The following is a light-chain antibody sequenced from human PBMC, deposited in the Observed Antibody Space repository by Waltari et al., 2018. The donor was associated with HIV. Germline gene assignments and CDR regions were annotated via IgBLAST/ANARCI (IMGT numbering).Light chain of an antibody. V-gene: IGLV2-14*03. CDR3: SSHTITRTLV. Sequence: QSVLTQPASMSGSPGPSITISCTGSGLDIGLYDFVSWYKQLPNMAPQLIIFGVNRRPSGVNSRFSGSKSGDIASLTISGLQAEDEADYYCSSHTITRTLVFGGGTKLTVL. CDR2: GVN. J-gene: IGLJ2*01. CDR1: GLDIGLYDF.